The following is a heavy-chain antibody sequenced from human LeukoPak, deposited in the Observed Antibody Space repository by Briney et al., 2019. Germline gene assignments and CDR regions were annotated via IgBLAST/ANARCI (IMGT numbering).Heavy chain of an antibody. V-gene: IGHV1-18*04. CDR2: ISAYNGNT. CDR1: GYTFTSYG. D-gene: IGHD3-10*01. Sequence: ASVKVSCKASGYTFTSYGISWVRQAPGHGLEWMGWISAYNGNTNYAQKLQGRVTMTTDTSTSTAYMELRSLRSDDTAVYYCARDLYYYYGSGSYLNDYWGQGTLVTVSS. CDR3: ARDLYYYYGSGSYLNDY. J-gene: IGHJ4*02.